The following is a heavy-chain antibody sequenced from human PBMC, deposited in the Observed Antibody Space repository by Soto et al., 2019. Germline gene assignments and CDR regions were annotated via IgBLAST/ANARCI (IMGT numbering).Heavy chain of an antibody. Sequence: GGSLRLYCAASGFTFSSYAMSWVRQAPGKGLEWVSAISGSGGSTYYADSVKVRFTISRDNSKNTLYLQMNSLRAEATAVYYCATLTVDSIDAFDIWGQGTMVTVSS. V-gene: IGHV3-23*01. CDR2: ISGSGGST. J-gene: IGHJ3*02. CDR1: GFTFSSYA. D-gene: IGHD5-12*01. CDR3: ATLTVDSIDAFDI.